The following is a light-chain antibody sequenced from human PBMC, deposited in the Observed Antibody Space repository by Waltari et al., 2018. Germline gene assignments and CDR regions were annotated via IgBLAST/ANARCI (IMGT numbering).Light chain of an antibody. CDR3: GTWDTTLRGVV. CDR1: SSNIGNNS. Sequence: QSVLTQPPSVSAAPGQKVTISCSGSSSNIGNNSISWYQHLPGAAPKLLISENNKRHSGIPDRFSGSKSGTSGTLDIIGLQIGDEADYCCGTWDTTLRGVVFGGGTRLTVL. J-gene: IGLJ2*01. CDR2: ENN. V-gene: IGLV1-51*02.